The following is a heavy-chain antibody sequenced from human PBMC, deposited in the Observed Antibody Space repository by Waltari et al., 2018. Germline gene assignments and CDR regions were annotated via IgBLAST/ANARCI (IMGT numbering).Heavy chain of an antibody. CDR2: INPNSGGT. Sequence: QVQLVQSGAEVKKPGASVKVSCKASGYTFTGYSMHWVRQAPGQGLEWMGWINPNSGGTNYAQKFQGRVTMTRDTSISTAYMELSRLRSDDTAVYYCARGYYDFWSGYPPLDYWGQGTLVTVSS. CDR3: ARGYYDFWSGYPPLDY. D-gene: IGHD3-3*01. CDR1: GYTFTGYS. V-gene: IGHV1-2*02. J-gene: IGHJ4*02.